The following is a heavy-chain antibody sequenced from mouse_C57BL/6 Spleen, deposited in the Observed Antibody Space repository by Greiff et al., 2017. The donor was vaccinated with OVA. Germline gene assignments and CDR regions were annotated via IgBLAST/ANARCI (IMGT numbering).Heavy chain of an antibody. CDR3: ARSYGYGDY. J-gene: IGHJ2*01. Sequence: QVQLQQPGAELVKPGASVKMSCKASGYTFTSYWITWVKQRPGQGLAWIGDIYPGSGSTKYNEQFKNQATLTVDTSSSTSYMQLSSLTSEDSAVYYCARSYGYGDYWGQGTTLTVSS. CDR1: GYTFTSYW. D-gene: IGHD2-2*01. CDR2: IYPGSGST. V-gene: IGHV1-55*01.